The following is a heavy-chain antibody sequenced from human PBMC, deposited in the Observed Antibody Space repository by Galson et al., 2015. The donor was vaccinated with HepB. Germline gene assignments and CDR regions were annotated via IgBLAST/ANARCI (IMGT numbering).Heavy chain of an antibody. J-gene: IGHJ5*02. CDR2: IYTSGST. CDR1: GGSISSYY. CDR3: ARDGAGGGYYRRPFDP. Sequence: SETLSLTCTVSGGSISSYYWSWIRQPAGKGLEWIGRIYTSGSTNYNPSLKSRVTMSVDTSKNQFSLKLSSVTAADTAVYYCARDGAGGGYYRRPFDPWGQGTLVTVSS. V-gene: IGHV4-4*07. D-gene: IGHD1-14*01.